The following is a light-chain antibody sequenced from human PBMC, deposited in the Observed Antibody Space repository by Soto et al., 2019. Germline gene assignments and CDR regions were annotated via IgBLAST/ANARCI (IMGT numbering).Light chain of an antibody. Sequence: HSPLTQPASLSASPAQSITMSCTGTSRQNGAYDYVSWVQQHAGKAPKIIISEVNNRPSGVSNRFSGSKSGNTAYLSISVIQGEDDAEYFCFSFTTTRTHGVGPGTKVTVL. V-gene: IGLV2-14*01. J-gene: IGLJ1*01. CDR2: EVN. CDR1: SRQNGAYDY. CDR3: FSFTTTRTHG.